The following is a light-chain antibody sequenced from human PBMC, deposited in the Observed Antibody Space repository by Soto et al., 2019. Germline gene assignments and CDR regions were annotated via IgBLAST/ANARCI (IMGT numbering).Light chain of an antibody. CDR3: SSYTSSSTRGV. V-gene: IGLV2-14*01. Sequence: QSALTQPASVSGSPGQSITISCTGTSSDVGGYNYVSWYQPQPGKAPKLMIYDVSHRPSGVSNRFSGSKSGTTAPLTISGLQAEYEADYYCSSYTSSSTRGVFGGGTKRAVL. CDR1: SSDVGGYNY. CDR2: DVS. J-gene: IGLJ3*02.